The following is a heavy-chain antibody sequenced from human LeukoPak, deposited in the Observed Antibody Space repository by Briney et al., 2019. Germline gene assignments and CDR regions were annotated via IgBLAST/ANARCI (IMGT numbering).Heavy chain of an antibody. D-gene: IGHD3-10*01. J-gene: IGHJ4*02. CDR3: ATGDYGSGSYYSLQTYDY. CDR1: GYTLTELS. V-gene: IGHV1-24*01. Sequence: ASVKVSCKVSGYTLTELSMHWVRQAPGKGLEWMGGFDPEDGETIYAQKFQGRVTMTEDTSTDTAYMELSSLRSEDTAVYYCATGDYGSGSYYSLQTYDYWGQGTPVTVSS. CDR2: FDPEDGET.